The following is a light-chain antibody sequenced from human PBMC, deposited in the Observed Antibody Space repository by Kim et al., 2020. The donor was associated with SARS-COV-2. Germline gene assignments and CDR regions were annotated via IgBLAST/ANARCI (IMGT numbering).Light chain of an antibody. Sequence: SYELTQPPSVSVSPGQTANITCSGDKLGDKYACWYQQKPGQSPVLVIYQDSKRPSGIPERFSGSNSGNTATLTISGTQAMDEADYYCQAWDSSTAEVFGG. V-gene: IGLV3-1*01. J-gene: IGLJ2*01. CDR2: QDS. CDR3: QAWDSSTAEV. CDR1: KLGDKY.